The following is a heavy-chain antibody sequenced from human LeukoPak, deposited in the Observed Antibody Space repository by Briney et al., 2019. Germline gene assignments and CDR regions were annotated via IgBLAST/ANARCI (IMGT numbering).Heavy chain of an antibody. D-gene: IGHD2-15*01. CDR1: GGSFSGYY. Sequence: PSETLSLTCAVYGGSFSGYYWSWIRQPPGKGLEWIGEINHSGSTNYNPSLKNRVTISVDTSKNQFSLKLSSVTAADTAVYYCAREDCSGGSCYYFDYWGQGTLVTVSS. V-gene: IGHV4-34*01. CDR2: INHSGST. CDR3: AREDCSGGSCYYFDY. J-gene: IGHJ4*02.